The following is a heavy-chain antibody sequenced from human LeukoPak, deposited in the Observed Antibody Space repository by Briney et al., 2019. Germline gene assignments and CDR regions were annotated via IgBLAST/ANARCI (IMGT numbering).Heavy chain of an antibody. D-gene: IGHD5-12*01. J-gene: IGHJ4*02. CDR3: ARAGGYDWKIFDY. CDR1: GGSFSGYY. Sequence: SETLSLTCAVYGGSFSGYYWSWIRQPPGKGLEWIGEINHSGSTNYNPSLKSRVTISVDTSKNQFSLKLSSVTAADTAVYYCARAGGYDWKIFDYWGQGTLVTVSS. V-gene: IGHV4-34*01. CDR2: INHSGST.